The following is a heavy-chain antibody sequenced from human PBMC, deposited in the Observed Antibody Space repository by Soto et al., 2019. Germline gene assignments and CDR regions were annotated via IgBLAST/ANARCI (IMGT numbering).Heavy chain of an antibody. CDR1: GYNFTSYG. D-gene: IGHD4-4*01. CDR3: ARDLQTMDV. V-gene: IGHV1-18*01. Sequence: QVQLVQSGAEVKKPGASVKVSCKASGYNFTSYGISWVRQAPGQGLEWMGWIRAYHGNTNYAQKLQGRVTMTTDTSTSTAYTELRSLRSHDTAVYYCARDLQTMDVGGQGTTVTVSS. CDR2: IRAYHGNT. J-gene: IGHJ6*02.